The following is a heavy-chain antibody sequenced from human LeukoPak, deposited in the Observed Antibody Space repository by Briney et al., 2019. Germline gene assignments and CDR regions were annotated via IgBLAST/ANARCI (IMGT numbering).Heavy chain of an antibody. CDR3: AREEVAAAGGWFDP. J-gene: IGHJ5*02. Sequence: RGSLRLSCAASGFTFSDYYMSCMRQAPGKGLEWVSYIISSGSSIYYADSVKGRFTISRDNAKNSLYLQMNSLRAEDTALYYCAREEVAAAGGWFDPWGQGTLVTVSS. CDR2: IISSGSSI. CDR1: GFTFSDYY. V-gene: IGHV3-11*01. D-gene: IGHD6-13*01.